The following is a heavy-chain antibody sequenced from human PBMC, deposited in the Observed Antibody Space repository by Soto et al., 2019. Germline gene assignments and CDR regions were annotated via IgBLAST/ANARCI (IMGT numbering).Heavy chain of an antibody. CDR1: GLSLSTSGEA. Sequence: QITLKESGPTLAKPTQTLTLTCSFSGLSLSTSGEAVGWIRQPPGKALEWLALIYWDDDKFFNPTLKTRLTITKDTSKNQVVLTLTNMDPVDTATYSCAHYVSASPAGWFDPWGQGVLVTVSS. D-gene: IGHD3-10*01. CDR3: AHYVSASPAGWFDP. V-gene: IGHV2-5*02. CDR2: IYWDDDK. J-gene: IGHJ5*02.